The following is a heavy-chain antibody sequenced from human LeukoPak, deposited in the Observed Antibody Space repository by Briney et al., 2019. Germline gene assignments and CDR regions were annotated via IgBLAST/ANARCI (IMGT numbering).Heavy chain of an antibody. J-gene: IGHJ4*02. CDR1: GYTFTSYG. V-gene: IGHV1-18*01. CDR2: ISGYNGNT. CDR3: ARAEQYQLLLH. Sequence: ALVKVSCKASGYTFTSYGITWVRQAPGQGIEWMGWISGYNGNTNYAQKLQGRVTMTTDTSTSTAYLDLRSLRSVDTAVYYCARAEQYQLLLHWGQGTLVTVSS. D-gene: IGHD2-2*01.